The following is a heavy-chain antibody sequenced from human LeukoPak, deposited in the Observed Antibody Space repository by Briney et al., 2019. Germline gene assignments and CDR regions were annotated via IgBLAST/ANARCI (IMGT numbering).Heavy chain of an antibody. D-gene: IGHD3-22*01. V-gene: IGHV1-46*01. J-gene: IGHJ3*02. Sequence: ASVKVSCKASGYTFTRYYMHWVRQAPGQGLEWMGIINPSGGNTNYAQKFQGRVTMMRDMSTSTVYMELSSLRSEDTAVYYCARERSSGYNDAFDIWGQGTMVTVSS. CDR2: INPSGGNT. CDR3: ARERSSGYNDAFDI. CDR1: GYTFTRYY.